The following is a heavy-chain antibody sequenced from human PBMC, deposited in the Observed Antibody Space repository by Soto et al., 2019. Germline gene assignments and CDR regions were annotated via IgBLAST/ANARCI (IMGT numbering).Heavy chain of an antibody. CDR3: APHTLDTGMPSGY. Sequence: QVQLVQSGAEVREPGASVKVSCKASGYTFTNYGVSWVRQAPGQGLEWMGWIGGYQGNTNYAQKLQGRVTLTTDTSTRTAYLELRSLRSYDTAVYYCAPHTLDTGMPSGYWGQGTLVTVSS. J-gene: IGHJ4*02. CDR2: IGGYQGNT. CDR1: GYTFTNYG. V-gene: IGHV1-18*01. D-gene: IGHD5-18*01.